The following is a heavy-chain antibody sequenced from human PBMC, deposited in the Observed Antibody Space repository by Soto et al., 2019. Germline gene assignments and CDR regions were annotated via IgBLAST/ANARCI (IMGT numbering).Heavy chain of an antibody. CDR1: GGNFSNYG. Sequence: QVQLVQSGAEVQKPGSSVTVSCKASGGNFSNYGISWVRQAPGQGLEYMGGIVPLFGTTNYAQKFRGRVTITADESTSTVYMEVSSLKSEDTAVYFCARAAGRSWYNWFDPWGQGTLVTVST. D-gene: IGHD6-13*01. CDR3: ARAAGRSWYNWFDP. V-gene: IGHV1-69*01. CDR2: IVPLFGTT. J-gene: IGHJ5*02.